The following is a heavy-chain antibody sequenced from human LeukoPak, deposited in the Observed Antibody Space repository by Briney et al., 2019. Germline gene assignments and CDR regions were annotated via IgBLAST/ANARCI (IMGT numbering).Heavy chain of an antibody. CDR3: ARAYYDSTGYYFRRPEDNNWFDP. CDR2: IYHSGVT. CDR1: NYSISSAYY. Sequence: NSSETLSLTCTVSNYSISSAYYWGWIRQPPGKGLEWIGNIYHSGVTYYKPSLKSRVTISVDTSKNQFSLRLSSVTAADTAVYFCARAYYDSTGYYFRRPEDNNWFDPWGQGTLVTVSS. J-gene: IGHJ5*02. D-gene: IGHD3-22*01. V-gene: IGHV4-38-2*02.